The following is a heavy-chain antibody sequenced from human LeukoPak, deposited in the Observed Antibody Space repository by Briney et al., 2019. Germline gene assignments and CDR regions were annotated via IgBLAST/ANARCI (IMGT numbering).Heavy chain of an antibody. Sequence: ASVKVSCKASGYTFSSYYMHWVRQAPGQGLEWMGIINPSGNDTSYAQKFQGRVTMTKDTSTSTVYMELSSLRAEDTAVYYCARYSWIQLTIDYWGQGTLVTVSS. D-gene: IGHD5-18*01. CDR3: ARYSWIQLTIDY. CDR1: GYTFSSYY. V-gene: IGHV1-46*01. CDR2: INPSGNDT. J-gene: IGHJ4*02.